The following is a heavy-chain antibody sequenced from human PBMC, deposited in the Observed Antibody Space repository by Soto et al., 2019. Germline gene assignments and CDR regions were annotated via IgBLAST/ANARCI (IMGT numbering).Heavy chain of an antibody. CDR1: GDSVSSNSAA. D-gene: IGHD6-6*01. J-gene: IGHJ6*02. CDR2: TYYRSKWYN. V-gene: IGHV6-1*01. CDR3: ARDVFEYSSSSPYYYYGMDV. Sequence: PSQTLSLTCAISGDSVSSNSAAWNWIRQSPSRGLEWLGRTYYRSKWYNDYAVSVKSRITINPDTSKNQFSLQLNSATPEDTAVYYCARDVFEYSSSSPYYYYGMDVWGQGTTVTVSS.